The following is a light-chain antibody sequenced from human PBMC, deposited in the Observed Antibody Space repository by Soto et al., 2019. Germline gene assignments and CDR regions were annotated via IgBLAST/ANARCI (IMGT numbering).Light chain of an antibody. CDR2: GAS. CDR3: QQYGNSWT. CDR1: QSVSSSY. J-gene: IGKJ1*01. V-gene: IGKV3-20*01. Sequence: EIVLTQSPGTLSLSPGERATLSCRASQSVSSSYLGWYQQKRGQAPRLLIHGASSRATGIPDRFSGSGSGTDFTLTISRLDPEDFAVYYCQQYGNSWTFGQGTKVEIK.